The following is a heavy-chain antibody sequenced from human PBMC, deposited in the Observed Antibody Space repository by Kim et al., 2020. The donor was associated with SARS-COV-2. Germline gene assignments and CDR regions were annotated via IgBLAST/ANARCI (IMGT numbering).Heavy chain of an antibody. CDR2: IYYSGST. CDR1: GGSISGHF. V-gene: IGHV4-59*11. CDR3: ARDIERHYFDY. Sequence: SETLSLTCAVSGGSISGHFWSWIRQPPGKGLEWIGYIYYSGSTHYNPSLESRVTMSVDTSNNRFSLKLSSVTAADAAVYFCARDIERHYFDYWGLGIPVTISS. D-gene: IGHD1-26*01. J-gene: IGHJ4*01.